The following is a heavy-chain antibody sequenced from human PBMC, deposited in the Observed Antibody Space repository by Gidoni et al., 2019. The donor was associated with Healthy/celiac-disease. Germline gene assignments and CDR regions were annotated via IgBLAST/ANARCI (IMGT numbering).Heavy chain of an antibody. CDR3: ARVRAAAGGRSGFDY. CDR2: INHSGST. D-gene: IGHD6-13*01. V-gene: IGHV4-34*01. CDR1: GGSFSGYY. Sequence: QVQLQQWGAGLLKPSETLSLPCAVYGGSFSGYYWSWIRQPPGKGLEWIGEINHSGSTNYNPSLKSRVTISVDTSKNQFSLKLSSVTAADTAVYYCARVRAAAGGRSGFDYWGQGTLVTVSS. J-gene: IGHJ4*02.